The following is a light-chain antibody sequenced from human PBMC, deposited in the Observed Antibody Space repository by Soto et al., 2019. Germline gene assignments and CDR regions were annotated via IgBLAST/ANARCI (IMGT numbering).Light chain of an antibody. J-gene: IGKJ3*01. CDR2: WAS. Sequence: DIVMTQSPESLAVSLGERATINCKSSQTVLYSSNNKNYFAWYQQKPGQPTKLLISWASTRESGVPDRFSGSGSGTDFTLTISGLQAEDVAVYYCQQYYGTPFTFGPGTKVDLK. V-gene: IGKV4-1*01. CDR3: QQYYGTPFT. CDR1: QTVLYSSNNKNY.